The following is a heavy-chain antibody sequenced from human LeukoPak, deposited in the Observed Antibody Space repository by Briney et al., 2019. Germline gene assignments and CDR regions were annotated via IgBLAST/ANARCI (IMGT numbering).Heavy chain of an antibody. CDR1: GGSISSSTYY. V-gene: IGHV4-39*07. Sequence: SETLSLTCTVSGGSISSSTYYWGWIRQPPAKGLEWIGNIHYSGTTYYNPSLKSRVTISVDTSKNQFSLKLSSVTAADTAVYYCARTRPHYYYYMDVWGKGTTVTISS. CDR3: ARTRPHYYYYMDV. CDR2: IHYSGTT. J-gene: IGHJ6*03.